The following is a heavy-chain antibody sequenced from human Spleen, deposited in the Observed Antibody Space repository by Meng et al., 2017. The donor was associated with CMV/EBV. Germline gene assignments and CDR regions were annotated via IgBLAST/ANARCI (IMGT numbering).Heavy chain of an antibody. CDR1: GGSIRSYY. CDR2: IYYSGST. J-gene: IGHJ6*02. V-gene: IGHV4-59*01. CDR3: ARGSRKGAARPRYYYGMDV. Sequence: SETLSLTCTVYGGSIRSYYWSWIRQPPGKGLEWTGLAWTACIYYSGSTNYKSSLRSRVTISLDTSMNQFSLRVRSVIAAGTAVYYCARGSRKGAARPRYYYGMDVWGQGTTVTVSS. D-gene: IGHD6-6*01.